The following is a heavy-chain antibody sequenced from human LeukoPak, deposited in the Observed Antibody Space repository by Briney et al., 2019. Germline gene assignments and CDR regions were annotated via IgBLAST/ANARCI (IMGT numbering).Heavy chain of an antibody. CDR1: GGSFSGYY. J-gene: IGHJ4*02. CDR3: ARGSMARGVITDTGYFDY. V-gene: IGHV4-34*01. Sequence: SETLSLTCAVYGGSFSGYYWSWIRQPPGKGLEWIGEINHSGSTNYNPSLKSRVTISVDTSKNQFSLKLSSVTAADTAVYYCARGSMARGVITDTGYFDYWGQGTLVTVSS. D-gene: IGHD3-10*01. CDR2: INHSGST.